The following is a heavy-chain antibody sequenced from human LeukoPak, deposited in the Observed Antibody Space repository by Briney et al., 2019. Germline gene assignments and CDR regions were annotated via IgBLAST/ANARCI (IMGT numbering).Heavy chain of an antibody. V-gene: IGHV3-11*06. Sequence: GGSLSLSCAASGFTFSDYYMSWIRQAPGKGLEWVSYISSSSSYTNYADSVKGRFTISRDNAKNSLYLQMNSLRAEDTAVYYCARVMSSHAIYGSGSYYFDYWGQGTLVTVSS. D-gene: IGHD3-10*01. CDR1: GFTFSDYY. CDR2: ISSSSSYT. CDR3: ARVMSSHAIYGSGSYYFDY. J-gene: IGHJ4*02.